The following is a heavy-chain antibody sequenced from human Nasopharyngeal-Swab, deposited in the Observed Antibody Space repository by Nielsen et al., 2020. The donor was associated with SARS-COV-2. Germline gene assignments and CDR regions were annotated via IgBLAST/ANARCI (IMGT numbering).Heavy chain of an antibody. CDR2: INTNTGNP. CDR3: ARERGTTGFGYFDL. J-gene: IGHJ2*01. D-gene: IGHD1-7*01. Sequence: ASVKVSCKASGYTFTSYAMNWVRQAPGQGLEWMGWINTNTGNPTYAQGFTGRFVFSLDTSASTAYLQISSLKADDTAVYYCARERGTTGFGYFDLWGRGTLVTVSS. V-gene: IGHV7-4-1*02. CDR1: GYTFTSYA.